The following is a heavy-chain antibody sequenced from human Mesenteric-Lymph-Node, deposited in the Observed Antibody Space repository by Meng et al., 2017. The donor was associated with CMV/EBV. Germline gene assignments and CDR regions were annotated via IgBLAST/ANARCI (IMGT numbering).Heavy chain of an antibody. D-gene: IGHD7-27*01. CDR2: IDTGNGNT. CDR1: GYTFTDNA. V-gene: IGHV1-3*04. CDR3: AREIRSNWGVGSFDV. J-gene: IGHJ3*01. Sequence: SGYTFTDNAIHWVRQAPGQGLEWMGWIDTGNGNTVYSQKFQGRVTISRDTSASTTYMELSSLTFEDTTVFYCAREIRSNWGVGSFDVWGQGTMVTVSS.